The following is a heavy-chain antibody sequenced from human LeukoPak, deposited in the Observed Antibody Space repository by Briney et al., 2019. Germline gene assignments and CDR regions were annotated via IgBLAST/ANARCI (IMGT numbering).Heavy chain of an antibody. Sequence: SETLSPTCTVSGGSINNYHWSWIRQPPGKGLEWIGYIYYSGSTRYNPSLKSRVTISVDTSKNQFSLKLSSVSAADTAVYYCASHDVGVGYALDYWGQGTLVTVSS. CDR2: IYYSGST. CDR1: GGSINNYH. CDR3: ASHDVGVGYALDY. V-gene: IGHV4-59*08. D-gene: IGHD3-16*01. J-gene: IGHJ4*02.